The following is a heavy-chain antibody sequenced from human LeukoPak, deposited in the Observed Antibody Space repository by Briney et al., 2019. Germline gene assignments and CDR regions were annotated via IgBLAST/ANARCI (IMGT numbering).Heavy chain of an antibody. V-gene: IGHV1-69*02. CDR3: ARSARSMDV. J-gene: IGHJ6*03. CDR2: IIPILGIA. Sequence: VWIGTIIPILGIANYPQKFQARFTITADKSKSTAYMELSSLRSEDTAVYYRARSARSMDVWGKGTTVTVSS.